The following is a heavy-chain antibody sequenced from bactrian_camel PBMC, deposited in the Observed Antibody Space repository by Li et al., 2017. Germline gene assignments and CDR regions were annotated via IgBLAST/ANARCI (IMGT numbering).Heavy chain of an antibody. CDR3: AAGFAMLVRWLLVENEYTS. V-gene: IGHV3S63*01. J-gene: IGHJ4*01. CDR1: EFTFEDSD. Sequence: QVQLVESGGGSVETGGSLRLSCTASEFTFEDSDVGWYRQVPDFPCEWISTIRDDGSKTYADSVKGRFTISQDNALKILYLQLNSLKPEDTARYYCAAGFAMLVRWLLVENEYTSWGQGTQVTVS. D-gene: IGHD6*01. CDR2: IRDDGSK.